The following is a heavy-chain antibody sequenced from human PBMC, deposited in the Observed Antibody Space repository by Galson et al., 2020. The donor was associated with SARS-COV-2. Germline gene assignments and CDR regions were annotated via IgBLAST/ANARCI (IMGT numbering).Heavy chain of an antibody. CDR1: GMTFSDYW. Sequence: GGSLRLSCAASGMTFSDYWMNWVRQAPGKGLEWVASIKHDGTEIFYVDSVKGRFSIFRDNAKNSLFLQMNSLRVEDTAVYYCARKRGAWSSSYYTYFDYWGQGALVTVSS. D-gene: IGHD6-13*01. CDR2: IKHDGTEI. V-gene: IGHV3-7*01. CDR3: ARKRGAWSSSYYTYFDY. J-gene: IGHJ4*02.